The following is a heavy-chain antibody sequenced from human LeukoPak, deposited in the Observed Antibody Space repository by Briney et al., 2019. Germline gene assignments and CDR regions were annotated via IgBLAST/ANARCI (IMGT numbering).Heavy chain of an antibody. D-gene: IGHD3-3*01. V-gene: IGHV4-39*01. CDR3: ARHPHYDLLRVAWYFDL. J-gene: IGHJ2*01. CDR2: IYYSGST. Sequence: SETLSLTCTVSGGSISSSSYYWGWIRQPPGKGLEWIGSIYYSGSTYYNPSLKSRVTISVDTSKNQFSLKLSSVTAADTAVYYCARHPHYDLLRVAWYFDLWGRGTLVTVSS. CDR1: GGSISSSSYY.